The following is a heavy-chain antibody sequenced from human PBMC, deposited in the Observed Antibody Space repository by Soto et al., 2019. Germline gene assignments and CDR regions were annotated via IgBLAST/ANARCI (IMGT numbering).Heavy chain of an antibody. Sequence: SETLSLTCAVSGGSFSGYIWTWIRQTPGKGLQWIGQINHSGSSIYNPSLKNRVTISTMSNNKFSLELSSVTAADTAVHYCTRGLFSGSSYSGSWYYFDSWGQGTMVTVS. CDR1: GGSFSGYI. D-gene: IGHD1-26*01. V-gene: IGHV4-34*01. CDR2: INHSGSS. J-gene: IGHJ4*02. CDR3: TRGLFSGSSYSGSWYYFDS.